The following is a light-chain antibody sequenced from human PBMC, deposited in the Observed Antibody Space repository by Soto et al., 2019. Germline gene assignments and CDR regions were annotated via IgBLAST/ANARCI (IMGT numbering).Light chain of an antibody. CDR3: QQYGSSPWT. V-gene: IGKV3-20*01. J-gene: IGKJ1*01. CDR1: QSVSSSS. Sequence: EIEMTQSPGTQSLSPGEKATLSCRASQSVSSSSLAWYQQIPGQAPTLLIYGASSRATGIPDKFSGSGSATDFTLTISRLEPEDFAVYYCQQYGSSPWTFGQGTKVDIK. CDR2: GAS.